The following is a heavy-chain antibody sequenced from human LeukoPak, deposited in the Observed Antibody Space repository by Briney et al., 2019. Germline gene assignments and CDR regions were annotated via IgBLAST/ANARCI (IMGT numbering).Heavy chain of an antibody. CDR1: GGSISSYY. CDR2: IYYSGST. J-gene: IGHJ4*02. CDR3: ARHRFEQNYYDSSGYYREVVGFDY. V-gene: IGHV4-59*08. D-gene: IGHD3-22*01. Sequence: SETLSLTCTVSGGSISSYYWSWIRQPPGKGLEWVGYIYYSGSTNYNPSLKSRVTISVDTSKNQFSLKLSSVTAADTAVYYCARHRFEQNYYDSSGYYREVVGFDYWGQGTLVTVSS.